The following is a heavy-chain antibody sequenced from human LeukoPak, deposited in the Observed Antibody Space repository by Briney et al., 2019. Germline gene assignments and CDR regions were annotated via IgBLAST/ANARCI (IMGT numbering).Heavy chain of an antibody. J-gene: IGHJ4*02. Sequence: ASVKVSCKASGGTFSSYAISWVRQAPGQGLEWMGRIIPILGIANYAQKFQGRVTITADKSTSTAYMELSSLRSEDTAVYYCARDHCSGGSCYLVYWGQGTLVTVSS. CDR3: ARDHCSGGSCYLVY. CDR2: IIPILGIA. D-gene: IGHD2-15*01. CDR1: GGTFSSYA. V-gene: IGHV1-69*04.